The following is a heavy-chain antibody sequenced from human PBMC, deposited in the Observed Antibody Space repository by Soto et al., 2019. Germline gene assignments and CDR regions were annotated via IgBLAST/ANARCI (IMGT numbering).Heavy chain of an antibody. CDR2: ISQDGSEG. J-gene: IGHJ6*02. D-gene: IGHD2-15*01. V-gene: IGHV3-7*03. CDR1: GFTFSNYW. Sequence: XGSLRLSCAASGFTFSNYWMTWVRQAPGKGPEWVANISQDGSEGSYVDSVKGRFTISRDNAKVSLFLQMNSLRAEDTAVYYCATERGSKSMDVWGQGTTVTVSS. CDR3: ATERGSKSMDV.